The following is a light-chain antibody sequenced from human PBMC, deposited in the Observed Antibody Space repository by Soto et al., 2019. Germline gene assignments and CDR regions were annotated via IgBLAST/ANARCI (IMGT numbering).Light chain of an antibody. CDR2: DVT. V-gene: IGLV2-14*01. Sequence: QSALTQPASVSESPGQSITISCTGISSDVGGHNSVSWYQQRPGKAPRLMIYDVTNRPSGVSDRFSGSKSGNTASLTISGLQAEDEADYYCGSYSASRTPNWVFGGGTKLTVL. CDR1: SSDVGGHNS. CDR3: GSYSASRTPNWV. J-gene: IGLJ3*02.